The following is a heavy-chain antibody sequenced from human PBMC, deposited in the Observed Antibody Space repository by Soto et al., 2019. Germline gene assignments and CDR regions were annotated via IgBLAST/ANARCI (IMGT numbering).Heavy chain of an antibody. CDR1: GFTFSSYW. CDR3: ARRVLIVVVPAAVYFDY. V-gene: IGHV3-7*01. Sequence: GGSLRLSCAASGFTFSSYWMSWVRQAPGKGLEWVANIKQDGSEKYYVDSVKGRFTISRDNAKNSLYLQMNSLRAEDTAVYYCARRVLIVVVPAAVYFDYWGQGTLVTVSS. CDR2: IKQDGSEK. D-gene: IGHD2-2*01. J-gene: IGHJ4*02.